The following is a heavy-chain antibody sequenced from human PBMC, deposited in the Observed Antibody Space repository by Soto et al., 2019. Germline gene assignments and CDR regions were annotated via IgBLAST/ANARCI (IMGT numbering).Heavy chain of an antibody. J-gene: IGHJ5*02. D-gene: IGHD6-13*01. V-gene: IGHV3-23*01. CDR1: EFTFSSNA. Sequence: EVQLLESGGGLVQPGGSLRLSCAASEFTFSSNAMHWVRQAPGKGLEWVSGITGSGSTTFYADSVKGPFTISRANSKNTLSLHMRSLRAEDTATYYCAKDFTANLSSWFHLWGQGTLVTVSS. CDR3: AKDFTANLSSWFHL. CDR2: ITGSGSTT.